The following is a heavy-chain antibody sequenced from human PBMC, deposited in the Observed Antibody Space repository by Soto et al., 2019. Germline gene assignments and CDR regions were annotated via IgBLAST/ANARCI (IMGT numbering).Heavy chain of an antibody. D-gene: IGHD2-2*01. CDR1: GGSFSGYY. J-gene: IGHJ6*02. Sequence: SETLSLTCAVYGGSFSGYYWSWIRQPPGKGLEWIGEINHSGSTNYNPSLKSRVTISVDTSKNQFSLKLSSVTAADTAVYYCARWVVVVPAASYYYYGMDVWGQGTTVTV. V-gene: IGHV4-34*01. CDR2: INHSGST. CDR3: ARWVVVVPAASYYYYGMDV.